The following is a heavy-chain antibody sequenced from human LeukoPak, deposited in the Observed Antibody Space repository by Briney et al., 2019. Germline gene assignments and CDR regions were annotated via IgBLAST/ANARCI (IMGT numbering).Heavy chain of an antibody. J-gene: IGHJ1*01. D-gene: IGHD3-16*01. Sequence: PGGSLRLSCAASGFTLSRYWMSWVRQAPGEGPEWVANIKQGESEKDYADSVKGRFTISRDNSKNTQSLQMNSLRAEDTAVYYCAKDDDWGRYKHWGQGTLVTVSS. CDR2: IKQGESEK. V-gene: IGHV3-7*03. CDR3: AKDDDWGRYKH. CDR1: GFTLSRYW.